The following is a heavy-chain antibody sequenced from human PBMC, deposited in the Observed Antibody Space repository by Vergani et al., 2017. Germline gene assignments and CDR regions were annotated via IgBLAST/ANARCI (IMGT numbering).Heavy chain of an antibody. CDR2: ISSSRSYI. Sequence: EVQLVESGGGLVKPGGSLRPSCAASGFTFRSYSMNWVRQAPGKGLEWVSSISSSRSYIYYADSVKGRFTISRDNAKNSLYLQMNSLRAEDTAVYYCAKDGDSGYYFDYWGQGTLVTVYS. J-gene: IGHJ4*02. CDR1: GFTFRSYS. V-gene: IGHV3-21*01. D-gene: IGHD5-12*01. CDR3: AKDGDSGYYFDY.